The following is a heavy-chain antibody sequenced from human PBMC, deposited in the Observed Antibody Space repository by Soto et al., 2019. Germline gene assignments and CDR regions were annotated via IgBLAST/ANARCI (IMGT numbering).Heavy chain of an antibody. Sequence: QVQLVQSGAEVKKPGSSVKVSCKASGGTFSSYAISWVRQAPGQGLEWMGGIIPIFGTANYAQKFQGRVTITADESTSAAYMGLSSLRSEDTAVYYCARGRGRWSGGGCWFDPWGQGTLVTVSS. J-gene: IGHJ5*02. CDR2: IIPIFGTA. D-gene: IGHD3-10*01. CDR1: GGTFSSYA. CDR3: ARGRGRWSGGGCWFDP. V-gene: IGHV1-69*12.